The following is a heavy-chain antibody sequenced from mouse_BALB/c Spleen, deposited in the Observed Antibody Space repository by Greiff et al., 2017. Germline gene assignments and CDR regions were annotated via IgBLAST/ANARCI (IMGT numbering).Heavy chain of an antibody. D-gene: IGHD1-2*01. CDR3: ARSLLRSSLYAMDY. Sequence: VKLQQSGAELVRPGTSVKVSCKASGYAFTNYLIEWVKQRPGQGLEWIGVINPGSGGTNYNEKFKGKATLTADKSSSTAYMQLSSLTSDDSAVYFCARSLLRSSLYAMDYWGQGTSVTVSS. V-gene: IGHV1-54*01. CDR2: INPGSGGT. J-gene: IGHJ4*01. CDR1: GYAFTNYL.